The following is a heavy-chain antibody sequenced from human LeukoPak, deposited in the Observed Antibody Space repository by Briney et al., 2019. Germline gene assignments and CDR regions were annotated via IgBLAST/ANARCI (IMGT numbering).Heavy chain of an antibody. CDR2: ISSSSSTI. CDR1: GFNFNTYA. D-gene: IGHD2-2*01. V-gene: IGHV3-48*02. Sequence: GGSLRLSCAASGFNFNTYAMNWVRQAPGKGLEWISYISSSSSTIYYADSVKGRVSISRDNAKNSVYLEMNSPGDEDTAVYYCTRVGGYQLPKFDYWGRGTLVTVSS. CDR3: TRVGGYQLPKFDY. J-gene: IGHJ4*02.